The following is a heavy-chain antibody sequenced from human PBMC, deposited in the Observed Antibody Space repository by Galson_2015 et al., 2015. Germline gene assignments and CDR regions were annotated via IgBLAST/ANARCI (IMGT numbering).Heavy chain of an antibody. J-gene: IGHJ6*03. CDR3: ARELPDYYMDV. CDR2: LFYSGRT. Sequence: WIRHLFYSGRTYFNPSLKSLVTLSVDTSKDQFSLKRSSLTAAYTAVYYCARELPDYYMDVWGKGTTVTVSS. V-gene: IGHV4-31*01. D-gene: IGHD1-26*01.